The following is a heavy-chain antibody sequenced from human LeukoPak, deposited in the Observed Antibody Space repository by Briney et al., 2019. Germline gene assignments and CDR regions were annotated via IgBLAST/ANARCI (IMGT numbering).Heavy chain of an antibody. CDR1: GFAFSTYG. V-gene: IGHV3-30*02. CDR3: ARDPYSGNYGNDYYYYMDV. Sequence: PGGSLRLSCVASGFAFSTYGMHWVREAPGKGLEWVAYVRSDGSHDSYADSVTGRFTISRDNAKNSLYLQMDSLGPEDTAVYYCARDPYSGNYGNDYYYYMDVWGKGTTVTISS. CDR2: VRSDGSHD. J-gene: IGHJ6*03. D-gene: IGHD1-26*01.